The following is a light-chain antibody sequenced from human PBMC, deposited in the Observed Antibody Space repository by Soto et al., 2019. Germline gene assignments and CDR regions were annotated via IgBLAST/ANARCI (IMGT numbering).Light chain of an antibody. J-gene: IGKJ2*01. CDR2: RAS. CDR3: QQSDDWPYT. CDR1: QSISSN. V-gene: IGKV3-15*01. Sequence: EIVMTQSPATLSVSPGERATLSCRASQSISSNLAWYQQKPGQAPRLLIYRASTRAIGIPARFSGSGSGTEFTLTISSLQSEDFAIYYCQQSDDWPYTFGQGTKLEIK.